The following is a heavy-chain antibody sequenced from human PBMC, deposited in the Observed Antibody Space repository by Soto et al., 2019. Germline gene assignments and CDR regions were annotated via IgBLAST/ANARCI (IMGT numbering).Heavy chain of an antibody. CDR2: IIPILGIA. V-gene: IGHV1-69*08. CDR3: AKDYGGKDGDY. CDR1: GGTFSSYT. J-gene: IGHJ4*02. Sequence: HVQLVQSGAEVKKPGSSVKVSCKASGGTFSSYTISWVRQAPGQGLEWMGRIIPILGIANYAQKFQGRVTIIADKSTSTAYMELSSLRSEDTAVYYCAKDYGGKDGDYWGQGTLVTVSS. D-gene: IGHD4-17*01.